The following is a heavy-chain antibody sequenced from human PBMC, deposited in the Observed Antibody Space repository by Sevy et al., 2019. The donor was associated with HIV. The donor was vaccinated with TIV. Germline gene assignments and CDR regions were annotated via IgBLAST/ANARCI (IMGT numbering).Heavy chain of an antibody. V-gene: IGHV1-2*02. J-gene: IGHJ5*02. CDR1: GYTFIDYY. CDR3: AREDYYDASGGWVDP. CDR2: INPNSGAT. Sequence: ASVKVSCKASGYTFIDYYIHWVRQAPGQALEWMGWINPNSGATNYAQKFQDRVTMTRDTSISTSYMELRRLRSDDTAVYYCAREDYYDASGGWVDPWGQGTLVTVSS. D-gene: IGHD3-22*01.